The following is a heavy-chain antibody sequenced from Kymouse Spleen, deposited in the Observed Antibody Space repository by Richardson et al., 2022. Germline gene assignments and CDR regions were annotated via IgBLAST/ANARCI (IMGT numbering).Heavy chain of an antibody. CDR1: GFTFSSYS. V-gene: IGHV3-21*03. CDR3: ARDWGYCSSTSCYYYYYYGMDV. Sequence: EVQLVESGGGLVKPGGSLRLSCAASGFTFSSYSMNWVRQAPGKGLEWVSSISSSSSYIYYADSVKGRFTISRDNAKNSLYLQMNSLRAEDTAVYYCARDWGYCSSTSCYYYYYYGMDVWGQGTTVTVSS. D-gene: IGHD2-2*02. J-gene: IGHJ6*02. CDR2: ISSSSSYI.